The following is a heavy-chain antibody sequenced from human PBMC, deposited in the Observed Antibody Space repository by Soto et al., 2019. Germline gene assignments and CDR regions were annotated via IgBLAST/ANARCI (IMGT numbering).Heavy chain of an antibody. CDR2: ISYDGSNK. V-gene: IGHV3-30*18. D-gene: IGHD5-12*01. CDR3: AKDGGRKSLRGYFDY. J-gene: IGHJ4*02. CDR1: GFTFSSYG. Sequence: QVQLVESGGGVVQPGRSLRLSCAASGFTFSSYGMHWVRQAPGKGLEWVAVISYDGSNKYYADSVKGRFTISRDNSKNTLYLQMNSLRAEDRAVYYCAKDGGRKSLRGYFDYWGQGTLVTVSS.